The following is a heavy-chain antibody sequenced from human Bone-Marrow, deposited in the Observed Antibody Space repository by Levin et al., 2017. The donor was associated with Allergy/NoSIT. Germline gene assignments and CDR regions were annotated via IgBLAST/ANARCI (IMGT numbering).Heavy chain of an antibody. D-gene: IGHD3-3*01. Sequence: GGSLRLSCAASGFTFSSYAMHWVRQAPGKGLEWVAVISYDGSNKYYADSVKGRFTISRDNSKNTLYLQMNSLRAEDTAVYYCARDRLRFLEWPGDYYGMDVWGQGTTVTVSS. J-gene: IGHJ6*02. V-gene: IGHV3-30*04. CDR1: GFTFSSYA. CDR2: ISYDGSNK. CDR3: ARDRLRFLEWPGDYYGMDV.